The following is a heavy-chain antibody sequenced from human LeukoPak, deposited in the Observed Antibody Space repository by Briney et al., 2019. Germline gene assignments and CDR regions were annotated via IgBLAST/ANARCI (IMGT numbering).Heavy chain of an antibody. CDR1: GYTFTAYY. V-gene: IGHV1-2*02. Sequence: ASVKVSCTASGYTFTAYYIHCVRQAPGQGLEWMGWINPNSGATNYAQKFQGRVTMTRDPSITTAYMELSRLRSDDTAMYYCARGPSDYRDRRFDYWGQGTLVTVSS. J-gene: IGHJ4*02. CDR2: INPNSGAT. CDR3: ARGPSDYRDRRFDY. D-gene: IGHD4-17*01.